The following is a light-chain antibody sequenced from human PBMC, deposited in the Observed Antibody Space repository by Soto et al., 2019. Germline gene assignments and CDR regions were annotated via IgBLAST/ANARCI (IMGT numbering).Light chain of an antibody. J-gene: IGLJ1*01. CDR3: QVWASSTDLYV. CDR1: NIGGKT. V-gene: IGLV3-21*02. Sequence: SYEVTQPPSVSVAPGQTATITCGGNNIGGKTVHWYQQKPGQAPVVVVDHDTDRPSGIPERFSGSNSGNTATLTISRVEAGDEADYYCQVWASSTDLYVFGPGTKVTVL. CDR2: HDT.